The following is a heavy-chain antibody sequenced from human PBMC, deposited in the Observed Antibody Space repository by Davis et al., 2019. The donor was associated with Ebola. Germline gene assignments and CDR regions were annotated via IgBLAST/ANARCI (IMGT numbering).Heavy chain of an antibody. Sequence: GGSLRLSCAASGFTFSSYSMNWVRQAPGKGLEWVSSISGSSTYIYYADSVKGRFTISRDNAENSLYLQMNSLRVEDTAVYYCARRSEGSDWLIDYWGQGTLVTVSS. J-gene: IGHJ4*02. V-gene: IGHV3-21*01. CDR3: ARRSEGSDWLIDY. CDR2: ISGSSTYI. D-gene: IGHD2-21*02. CDR1: GFTFSSYS.